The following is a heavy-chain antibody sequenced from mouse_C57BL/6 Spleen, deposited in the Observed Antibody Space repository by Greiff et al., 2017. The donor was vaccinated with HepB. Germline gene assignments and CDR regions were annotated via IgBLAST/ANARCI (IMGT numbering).Heavy chain of an antibody. CDR2: INPNNGGT. CDR3: AIEYYGSSTDY. CDR1: GYTFTDYN. V-gene: IGHV1-22*01. J-gene: IGHJ2*01. Sequence: EVQLQQSGPELVKPGASVKMSCKASGYTFTDYNMHWVKQSHGKSLEWIGYINPNNGGTSYNQKFKGKATLTVNKSSSTAYMELRSLTSEDSAVYYCAIEYYGSSTDYWGLGTTLTVSS. D-gene: IGHD1-1*01.